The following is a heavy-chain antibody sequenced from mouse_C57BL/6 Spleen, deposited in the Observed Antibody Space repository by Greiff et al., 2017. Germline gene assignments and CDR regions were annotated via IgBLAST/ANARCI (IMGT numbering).Heavy chain of an antibody. Sequence: EVQLHQSVAELVRPGASVKLSCTASGFNIKNTYMHWVKQRPEQGLEWIGRIDPANGNTKYAPKFQGKATITADTSSNTAYLQLSSLTSEDTAIYYCARSSTTVVALYWYFDVWGTGTTVTVSS. CDR1: GFNIKNTY. V-gene: IGHV14-3*01. D-gene: IGHD1-1*01. CDR3: ARSSTTVVALYWYFDV. J-gene: IGHJ1*03. CDR2: IDPANGNT.